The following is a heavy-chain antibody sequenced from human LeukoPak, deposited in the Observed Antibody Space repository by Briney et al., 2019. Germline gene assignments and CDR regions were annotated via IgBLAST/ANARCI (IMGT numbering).Heavy chain of an antibody. CDR2: ISSSGSTI. Sequence: PGGSLRLSCAASGFTFSDYYMSWIRQAPGKGLEWVSYISSSGSTIYYADSVKGRFTISRDNAKNSLYLQMNSLRAEDTAVYYCARDQAPYYCDSRSSAFDIWGQGTMVTVSS. D-gene: IGHD3-22*01. J-gene: IGHJ3*02. CDR3: ARDQAPYYCDSRSSAFDI. V-gene: IGHV3-11*01. CDR1: GFTFSDYY.